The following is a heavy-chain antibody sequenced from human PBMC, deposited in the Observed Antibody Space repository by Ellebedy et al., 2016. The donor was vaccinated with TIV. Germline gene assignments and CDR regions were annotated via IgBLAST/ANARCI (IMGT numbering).Heavy chain of an antibody. J-gene: IGHJ4*02. Sequence: GESLKISCKGSGYSFTSYWIGWVRQMPGKGLECKAILHPGDSATRYSPSFQGQVTISADKSTSTAYLQWSSLKASDTAIYYCAREEESGSSWFAYWGRGTLVTVSS. CDR3: AREEESGSSWFAY. D-gene: IGHD6-13*01. CDR1: GYSFTSYW. CDR2: LHPGDSAT. V-gene: IGHV5-51*01.